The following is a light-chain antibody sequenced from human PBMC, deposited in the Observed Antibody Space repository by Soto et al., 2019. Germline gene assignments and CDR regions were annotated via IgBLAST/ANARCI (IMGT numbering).Light chain of an antibody. Sequence: QPVLTQPASVSGSPGQSITISCTGTTSDVGRYNYVSWHQQHPGKAPKLLIFDVSNRPSGVSDRFSGSKSGNTASLNISGLQAEDEADYYCNSYTTGTTWVFGGGTKLTVL. CDR2: DVS. V-gene: IGLV2-14*01. J-gene: IGLJ3*02. CDR3: NSYTTGTTWV. CDR1: TSDVGRYNY.